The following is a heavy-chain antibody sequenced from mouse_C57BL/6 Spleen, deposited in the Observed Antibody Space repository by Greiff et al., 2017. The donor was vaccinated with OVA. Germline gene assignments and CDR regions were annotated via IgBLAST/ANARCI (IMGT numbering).Heavy chain of an antibody. D-gene: IGHD2-2*01. CDR3: ARTVGGYAFAY. Sequence: QVQLQQPGAELVRPGSSVKLSCKASGYTFTSYWMDWVKQRPGQGLEWIGNIYPSDSETHYNQKFKDKATLTVDKSSSTSYMQLSSLTSEDSAVYYCARTVGGYAFAYWGQGTLVTVSA. J-gene: IGHJ3*01. CDR2: IYPSDSET. V-gene: IGHV1-61*01. CDR1: GYTFTSYW.